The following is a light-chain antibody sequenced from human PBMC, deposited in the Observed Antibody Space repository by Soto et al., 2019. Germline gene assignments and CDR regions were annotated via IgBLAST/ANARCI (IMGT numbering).Light chain of an antibody. CDR3: QQYNNWPTWT. CDR1: QSVSSN. J-gene: IGKJ1*01. CDR2: GAS. Sequence: EIGMTQSPATLSVSPGERATLSCRASQSVSSNLAWYQQKPGQAPRLLIYGASTRATGIPARFSGSGSGTEFTLTISSLQSEDVAVYYCQQYNNWPTWTFGQGTKVDI. V-gene: IGKV3-15*01.